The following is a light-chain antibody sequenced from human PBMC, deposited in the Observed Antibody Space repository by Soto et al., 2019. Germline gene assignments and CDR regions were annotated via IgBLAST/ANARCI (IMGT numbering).Light chain of an antibody. CDR2: DAS. CDR1: QSVSSY. J-gene: IGKJ1*01. Sequence: EIVLTQSPATLSLSPGERATLSCRASQSVSSYLAWYQQKPGQAPRLLIYDASNRATGIPARFSGSGSGTDFTLTISGLEPKDFAVYYCQQRSNWPPWTFGQGTKVDIK. CDR3: QQRSNWPPWT. V-gene: IGKV3-11*01.